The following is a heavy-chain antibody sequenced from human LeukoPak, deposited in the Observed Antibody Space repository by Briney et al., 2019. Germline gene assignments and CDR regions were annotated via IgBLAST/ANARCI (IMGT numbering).Heavy chain of an antibody. CDR1: GFTFSSYS. J-gene: IGHJ4*02. CDR3: ARDGLYFDWYLDY. D-gene: IGHD3-9*01. Sequence: GGSLRLSCAASGFTFSSYSMNWVRQAPGKGLEWVSSISSSSSYIYYADSVKGRFTISRDNAKNSLYLQMNSLRAEDTAVYYCARDGLYFDWYLDYWGQGTLVTVSS. CDR2: ISSSSSYI. V-gene: IGHV3-21*01.